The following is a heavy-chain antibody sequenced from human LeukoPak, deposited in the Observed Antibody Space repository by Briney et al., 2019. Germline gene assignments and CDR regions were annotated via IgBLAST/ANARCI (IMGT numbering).Heavy chain of an antibody. CDR3: AREEGEWFGELFLPFKY. J-gene: IGHJ4*02. CDR1: GFTFSSYD. D-gene: IGHD3-10*01. V-gene: IGHV3-48*01. Sequence: GGSLRLSCAASGFTFSSYDMNWVRQAPGKGLEWVSDISSGSRNINYADSVKGRFTVSRDNAKNSLYLQMNSLRVEDTAVYYCAREEGEWFGELFLPFKYWGQGTLVTVSS. CDR2: ISSGSRNI.